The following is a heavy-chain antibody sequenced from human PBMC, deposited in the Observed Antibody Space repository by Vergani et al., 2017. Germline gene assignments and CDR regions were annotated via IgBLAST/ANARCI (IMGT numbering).Heavy chain of an antibody. CDR2: IYPADSDT. CDR1: EYSFGNYW. Sequence: EVVLVQSGPEMRQPGAFLKISCKCSEYSFGNYWIGWVRQMPGKGLEWMGIIYPADSDTRYSPSFQGQITISADKSISTAFLQWDSLKASDTALYYCARHTTYSDSWGQGTLVTVSS. CDR3: ARHTTYSDS. D-gene: IGHD1-1*01. J-gene: IGHJ4*02. V-gene: IGHV5-51*01.